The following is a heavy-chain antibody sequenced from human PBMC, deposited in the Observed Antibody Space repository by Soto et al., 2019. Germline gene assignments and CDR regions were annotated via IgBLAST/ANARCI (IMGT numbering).Heavy chain of an antibody. J-gene: IGHJ3*01. CDR3: AKIYSSGRGAFDV. D-gene: IGHD6-19*01. Sequence: EVQLMESGGGLVQPGGSLRLSCAASGFTFSSYSMNWVRQAPGKGLEWVSYISSGSSTIYYADSVKGRFTISRDNAQNSLYLQMNSLRAEDTAVYYCAKIYSSGRGAFDVWGQGTMVTVSS. CDR2: ISSGSSTI. CDR1: GFTFSSYS. V-gene: IGHV3-48*01.